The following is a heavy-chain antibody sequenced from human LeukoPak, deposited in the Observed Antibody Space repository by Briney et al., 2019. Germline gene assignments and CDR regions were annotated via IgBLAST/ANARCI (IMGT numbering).Heavy chain of an antibody. CDR3: TTKVIRGNSGDDYDD. D-gene: IGHD5-12*01. CDR1: GVTFSSYG. Sequence: PGGSLRLSCAASGVTFSSYGMHWARQAPGKGLEWVALISSDGNDKLYGDSVKGRFTISRDDSKSTLYLQMNSLRAEDTAVYYCTTKVIRGNSGDDYDDWGQGTLVTVSS. CDR2: ISSDGNDK. V-gene: IGHV3-30*03. J-gene: IGHJ4*02.